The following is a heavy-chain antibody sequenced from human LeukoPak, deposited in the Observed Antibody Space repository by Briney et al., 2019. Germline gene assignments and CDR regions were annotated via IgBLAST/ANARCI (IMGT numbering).Heavy chain of an antibody. Sequence: GGSLRLSCAASGFRVSTNYIGWVRQAPGKGLEWVAVIWYDGSNKYYADSVKGRFTISRDNSKNTLYLQMNSLRAEDTAVYYCARDPDSSSFDYWGQGTLVTVSS. V-gene: IGHV3-33*08. CDR2: IWYDGSNK. J-gene: IGHJ4*02. CDR1: GFRVSTNY. D-gene: IGHD6-13*01. CDR3: ARDPDSSSFDY.